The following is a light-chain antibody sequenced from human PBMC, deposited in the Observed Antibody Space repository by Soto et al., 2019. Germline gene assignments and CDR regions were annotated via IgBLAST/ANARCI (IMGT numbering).Light chain of an antibody. CDR1: QSVSSRY. V-gene: IGKV3-20*01. J-gene: IGKJ5*01. CDR3: QHYAGGARIT. Sequence: EIVLTQSPGTLSLSPGERATLSCSASQSVSSRYLAWDQQKPGQAPRLLIYGSSSGATGIPDRFSGSGSGTDLTLTISRLEPEDFALYYCQHYAGGARITFGQGTRLDIK. CDR2: GSS.